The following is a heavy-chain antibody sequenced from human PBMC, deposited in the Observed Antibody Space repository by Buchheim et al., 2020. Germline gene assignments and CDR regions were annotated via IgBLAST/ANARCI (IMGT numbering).Heavy chain of an antibody. Sequence: EVQLVESGGGLVQPEGSLRLSCAASGFTFSGHDMHWVRQAPGKGLEWVSAIGTAGDTYYPGSVKGRFTISRENAKNSLYLQVNSLRAGDTAVYYRARTSRYTSGWAIDFWGQGTL. CDR2: IGTAGDT. CDR3: ARTSRYTSGWAIDF. J-gene: IGHJ4*02. D-gene: IGHD6-19*01. V-gene: IGHV3-13*01. CDR1: GFTFSGHD.